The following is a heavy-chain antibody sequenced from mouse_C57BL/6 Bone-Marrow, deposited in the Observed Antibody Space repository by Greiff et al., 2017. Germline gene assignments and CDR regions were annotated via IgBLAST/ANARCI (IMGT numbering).Heavy chain of an antibody. Sequence: VQLQQPGAELVKPGASVKLSCKASGYTFTSYWMHWVKQRPGRGLEWIGRIAPNSGGTKYNEKFKSKATLTVDTPSSTAYMQLSSLTSADSAVYYCARSGAYYSNYLAWFAYWGQGTLVTVSA. D-gene: IGHD2-5*01. V-gene: IGHV1-72*01. CDR1: GYTFTSYW. CDR2: IAPNSGGT. CDR3: ARSGAYYSNYLAWFAY. J-gene: IGHJ3*01.